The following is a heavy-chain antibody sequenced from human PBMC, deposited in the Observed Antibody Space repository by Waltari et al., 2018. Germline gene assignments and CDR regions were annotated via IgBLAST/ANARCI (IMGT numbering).Heavy chain of an antibody. CDR1: GGSISSGSYY. J-gene: IGHJ4*02. D-gene: IGHD3-22*01. CDR2: IYTSGST. CDR3: AREYYDSSGSEIDY. Sequence: QVQLQESGPGLVKPSQTLSLTCTVSGGSISSGSYYWSWIRQPAGKGLEWIGSIYTSGSTNYNPSLKSRVTISVDTSKNQFSLKLSSVTAADTAVYYCAREYYDSSGSEIDYWGQGTLVTVSS. V-gene: IGHV4-61*02.